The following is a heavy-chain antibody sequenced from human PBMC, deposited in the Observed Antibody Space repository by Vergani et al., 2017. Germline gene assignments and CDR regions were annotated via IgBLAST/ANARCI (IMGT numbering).Heavy chain of an antibody. V-gene: IGHV3-20*01. D-gene: IGHD2/OR15-2a*01. CDR3: ARVLSLSLASGRGFDP. J-gene: IGHJ5*02. CDR1: GFTFDDYG. Sequence: EVQLVESGGGLVQPGGSLRLSCAASGFTFDDYGMSWVRQAPGKGLEWVSGINWNGGSTGYADSVKGRFTISRDNAKNSLYLQMNSLRAEDTALYHCARVLSLSLASGRGFDPWGQGTLVTVSS. CDR2: INWNGGST.